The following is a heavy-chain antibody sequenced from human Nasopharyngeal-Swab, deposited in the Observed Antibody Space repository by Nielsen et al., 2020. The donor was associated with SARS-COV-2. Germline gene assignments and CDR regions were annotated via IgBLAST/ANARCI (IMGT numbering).Heavy chain of an antibody. V-gene: IGHV1-3*01. CDR1: GYTFNSYA. CDR2: INAGNGNT. Sequence: ASVKVSCKASGYTFNSYAMHWVRQAPGQRLEWMGGINAGNGNTKYSQRFQGRVTITRDTSASTAYMELSSLRSEDTAVYYCARGIYGDYLDYFDYWAQGTLVTVSS. CDR3: ARGIYGDYLDYFDY. J-gene: IGHJ4*02. D-gene: IGHD4-17*01.